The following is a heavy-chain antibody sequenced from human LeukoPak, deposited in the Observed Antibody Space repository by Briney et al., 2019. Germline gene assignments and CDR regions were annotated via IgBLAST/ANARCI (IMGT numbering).Heavy chain of an antibody. CDR2: IIPIFGTA. D-gene: IGHD6-13*01. V-gene: IGHV1-69*05. CDR3: ARGSSGSWYILDAFDI. CDR1: GGTFSSYA. Sequence: SVKVSCKASGGTFSSYAISWVRQAPGQGLEWMGSIIPIFGTANYAQKFQGRVTITTDESTSTAYMELSSLRSEDTAVYYCARGSSGSWYILDAFDIWGQGTMVTVSS. J-gene: IGHJ3*02.